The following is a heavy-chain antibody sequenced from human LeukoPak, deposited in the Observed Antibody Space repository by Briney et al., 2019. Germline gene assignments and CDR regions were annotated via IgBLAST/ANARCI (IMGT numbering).Heavy chain of an antibody. D-gene: IGHD3-10*01. J-gene: IGHJ6*02. CDR3: ASQYGSGSYYNYYGMDV. CDR2: IIPILGIA. CDR1: GGTFSSYA. Sequence: SVKVSCKASGGTFSSYAISWVQQAPGQGLEWMGRIIPILGIANYAQKFQGRVTITADKSTSTAYMELSSLRSEDTAVYYCASQYGSGSYYNYYGMDVWGQGTTVTVSS. V-gene: IGHV1-69*04.